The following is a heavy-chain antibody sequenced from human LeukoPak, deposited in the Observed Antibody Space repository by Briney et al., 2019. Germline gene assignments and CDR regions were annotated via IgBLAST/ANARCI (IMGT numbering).Heavy chain of an antibody. V-gene: IGHV4-34*01. CDR3: AGEVLVGAPRGVIDY. J-gene: IGHJ4*02. CDR1: GGSFSGHY. CDR2: IKHSGSS. Sequence: SETLSLTCAVYGGSFSGHYWSWIRQPPGKGLEWIGEIKHSGSSNYNPSLKSRVTISLDTSKNQFSLKLSSVTAADTAVYYCAGEVLVGAPRGVIDYWGQGTLVTVSS. D-gene: IGHD1-26*01.